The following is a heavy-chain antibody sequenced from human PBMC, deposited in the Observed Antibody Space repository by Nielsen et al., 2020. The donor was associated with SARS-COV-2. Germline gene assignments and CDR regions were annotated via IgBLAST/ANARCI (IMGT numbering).Heavy chain of an antibody. J-gene: IGHJ4*02. V-gene: IGHV3-9*01. D-gene: IGHD6-19*01. CDR1: GFTFDDYA. Sequence: SLKISCAASGFTFDDYAMHWVRQAPGTGLEWVSGISWNSGSIGYADSVKSRFTISRDNAKNSLYLQMNSLRAEDTALYYCAKDGHSSGWYGAPDYWGQGTLVTVSS. CDR3: AKDGHSSGWYGAPDY. CDR2: ISWNSGSI.